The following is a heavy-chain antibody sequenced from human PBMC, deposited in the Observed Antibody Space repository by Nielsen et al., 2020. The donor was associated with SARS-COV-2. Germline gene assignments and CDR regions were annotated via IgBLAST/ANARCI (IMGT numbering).Heavy chain of an antibody. D-gene: IGHD3-22*01. CDR1: GYTFTSYG. J-gene: IGHJ4*02. V-gene: IGHV1-18*01. CDR3: ARAPFRYGSSGYYRY. Sequence: ASVKVSCKASGYTFTSYGISWVRQAPGQGLEWMGWISAYNGNTNYAQKLQGRVTMTTDTSTSTAYMELRSLRSDDTAVYYCARAPFRYGSSGYYRYWGQGTLVTVSS. CDR2: ISAYNGNT.